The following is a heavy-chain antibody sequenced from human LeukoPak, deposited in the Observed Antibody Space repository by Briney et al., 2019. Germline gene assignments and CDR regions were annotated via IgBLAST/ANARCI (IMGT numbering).Heavy chain of an antibody. CDR1: GFTLSTYD. J-gene: IGHJ4*02. CDR3: AKAANWGSFDY. D-gene: IGHD7-27*01. Sequence: GGSLRLSCAASGFTLSTYDMHWVRQAPGKGLEWVAVISYDGNSKYYADSVKGRFTISRDNSKNTLYLQMNSLRAEDTAVYYCAKAANWGSFDYWGQGTLVTVSS. CDR2: ISYDGNSK. V-gene: IGHV3-30*18.